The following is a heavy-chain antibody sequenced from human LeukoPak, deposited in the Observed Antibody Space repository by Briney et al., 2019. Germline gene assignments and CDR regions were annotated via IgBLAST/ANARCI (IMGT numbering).Heavy chain of an antibody. CDR1: GFTFSGYD. V-gene: IGHV3-13*05. CDR3: ARAGTGPYHYYGMDV. J-gene: IGHJ6*02. Sequence: GGSLRLSCAGSGFTFSGYDMHWVRRATGKGLEWVSAIGVDGAPYYSDSVKGRFAISRENAKSSLYLQMNSLRAGDTAVYYCARAGTGPYHYYGMDVWGQGTTVTVSS. CDR2: IGVDGAP. D-gene: IGHD1-7*01.